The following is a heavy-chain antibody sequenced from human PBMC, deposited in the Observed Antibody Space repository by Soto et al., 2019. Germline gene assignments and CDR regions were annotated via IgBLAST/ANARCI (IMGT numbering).Heavy chain of an antibody. D-gene: IGHD3-10*01. J-gene: IGHJ4*02. CDR3: ARGVTMVRGVIHTPYFDY. V-gene: IGHV4-31*03. CDR1: GGSISSGGYY. Sequence: QVQLQESGPGLVKPSQTLSLTCTVSGGSISSGGYYRSRIRQHPGKGLEWIGYIYYSGSTYYNPSLKSRVTISVDTSKNRFSLKLSSVTAADTAVYYCARGVTMVRGVIHTPYFDYWGQGTLVTVSS. CDR2: IYYSGST.